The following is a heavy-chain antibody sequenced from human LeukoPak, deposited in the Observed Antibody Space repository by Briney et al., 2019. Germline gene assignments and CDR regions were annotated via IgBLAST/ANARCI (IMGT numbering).Heavy chain of an antibody. CDR2: IYHSGST. J-gene: IGHJ3*02. CDR3: ARPRYWLEPAAFDI. D-gene: IGHD5-12*01. CDR1: GYSISSGYY. Sequence: SETLSLTCTVSGYSISSGYYWGWIRQPPGKGLEWIGSIYHSGSTNYNPSLKSRVTISVDTSKNQFSLKLSSVTAADTAVYYCARPRYWLEPAAFDIWGQGTMVTVSS. V-gene: IGHV4-38-2*02.